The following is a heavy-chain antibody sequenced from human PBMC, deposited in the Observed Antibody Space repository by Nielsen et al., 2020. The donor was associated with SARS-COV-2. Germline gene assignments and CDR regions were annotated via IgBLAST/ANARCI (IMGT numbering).Heavy chain of an antibody. CDR3: TNWNDGY. Sequence: GFLRLSRAASGFTFSNSWMHLVRQAPGKGPVWVSRISPDGDIVNYADSVRGRFTTSRDNAKNTLYLQMNSLRAEDTAVYFCTNWNDGYWGQGTPVTVSS. CDR1: GFTFSNSW. CDR2: ISPDGDIV. D-gene: IGHD1-1*01. J-gene: IGHJ4*02. V-gene: IGHV3-74*01.